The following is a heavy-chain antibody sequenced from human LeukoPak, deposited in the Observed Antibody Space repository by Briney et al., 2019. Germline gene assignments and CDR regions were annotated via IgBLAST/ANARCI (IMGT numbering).Heavy chain of an antibody. D-gene: IGHD1-26*01. CDR1: GFTLSSYS. Sequence: GGSLRLSCAASGFTLSSYSMNWVRQAPGKGLEWVSSISTSSSYIYYADSVRGRFTISRDNAKNSLYLQMNDLRAEDTAVYYCARAHEVGDYWGQGTLVTVSS. CDR2: ISTSSSYI. V-gene: IGHV3-21*01. J-gene: IGHJ4*02. CDR3: ARAHEVGDY.